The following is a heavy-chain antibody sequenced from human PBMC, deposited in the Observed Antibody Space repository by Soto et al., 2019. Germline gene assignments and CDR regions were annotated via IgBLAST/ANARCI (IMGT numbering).Heavy chain of an antibody. V-gene: IGHV4-34*01. Sequence: SETLSLTCAVYGGSFSGEYWSWIRQPPGKGLEWIGEINHSGSTNYNPSLKSRVTISVDTSKNQFSLKRSSVTAADTAVYYCARGHRICFGQLLRNAYWGQGTLVTVSS. D-gene: IGHD3-10*01. CDR1: GGSFSGEY. CDR3: ARGHRICFGQLLRNAY. CDR2: INHSGST. J-gene: IGHJ4*02.